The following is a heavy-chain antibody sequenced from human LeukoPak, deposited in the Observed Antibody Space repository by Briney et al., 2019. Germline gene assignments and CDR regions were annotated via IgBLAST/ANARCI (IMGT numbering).Heavy chain of an antibody. CDR3: ARASRSTSSEC. Sequence: GRSLSLSCAPSGFTFSDSWMSWFRQAPGKGLEWVAITNQDGSVRFYVDSVKSRFTISRDNAKNSLYLYVNSLRVEDTAVHFCARASRSTSSECWGQGILVTVSS. CDR2: TNQDGSVR. D-gene: IGHD6-6*01. CDR1: GFTFSDSW. V-gene: IGHV3-7*01. J-gene: IGHJ4*02.